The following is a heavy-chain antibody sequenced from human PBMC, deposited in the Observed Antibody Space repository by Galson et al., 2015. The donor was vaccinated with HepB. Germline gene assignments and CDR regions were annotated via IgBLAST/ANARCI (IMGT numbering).Heavy chain of an antibody. V-gene: IGHV3-73*01. D-gene: IGHD2-2*01. CDR2: IRSKANSYAT. CDR3: SSQRYCNRTSCYLPLYYYGMDV. J-gene: IGHJ6*02. CDR1: GFTFSDSA. Sequence: SLRLSCAASGFTFSDSAIHWVRQASGKGLEWVGRIRSKANSYATTYAASVKGRFTISRDDSKNTASLQMNSLKTEDTAVYYCSSQRYCNRTSCYLPLYYYGMDVWGQGTTVTVSS.